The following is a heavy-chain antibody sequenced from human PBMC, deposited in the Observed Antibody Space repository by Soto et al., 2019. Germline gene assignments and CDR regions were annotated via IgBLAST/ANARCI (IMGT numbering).Heavy chain of an antibody. J-gene: IGHJ6*02. V-gene: IGHV5-51*01. CDR2: IYPGDSDT. CDR1: GYKVSTWHNFTSYW. CDR3: ARSRRGAYSSGWYSPSGYYNYGIDV. Sequence: GESLKISCMGSGYKVSTWHNFTSYWIAWVRQMPGKGLEWMGIIYPGDSDTKYSPSLQGQVTISADTSISTAYLQWTSLKALDTAMYYCARSRRGAYSSGWYSPSGYYNYGIDVWGQGTKVTVSS. D-gene: IGHD6-19*01.